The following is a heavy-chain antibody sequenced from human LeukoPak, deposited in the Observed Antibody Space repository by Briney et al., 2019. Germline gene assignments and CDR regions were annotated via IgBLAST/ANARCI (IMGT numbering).Heavy chain of an antibody. CDR1: EFTFSSYA. D-gene: IGHD5-18*01. CDR3: ARPPHRGYSYLFDY. J-gene: IGHJ4*02. Sequence: KTGGSLRLSCAASEFTFSSYAMHWVRQAPGKGLEWVAVISYDGSNKYYADSVKGRFTISRDNSKNTLYLQMNSLRAEDTAVYYCARPPHRGYSYLFDYWGQGTLVTVSS. CDR2: ISYDGSNK. V-gene: IGHV3-30-3*01.